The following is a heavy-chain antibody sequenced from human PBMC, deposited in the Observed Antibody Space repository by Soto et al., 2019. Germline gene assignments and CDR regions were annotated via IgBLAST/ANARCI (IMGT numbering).Heavy chain of an antibody. CDR2: IDYSGST. Sequence: QLQLQESGPGLVKPSETLSLTCTVSGGSISSSSYYWGWIRQPPGKGLEWIGSIDYSGSTYYSPSLKSRVTIAVDTSKKQFSLKLSSVTAADTAVYYCARHTPAIAISDHWGQGTLVTVSS. V-gene: IGHV4-39*01. J-gene: IGHJ4*02. D-gene: IGHD2-15*01. CDR1: GGSISSSSYY. CDR3: ARHTPAIAISDH.